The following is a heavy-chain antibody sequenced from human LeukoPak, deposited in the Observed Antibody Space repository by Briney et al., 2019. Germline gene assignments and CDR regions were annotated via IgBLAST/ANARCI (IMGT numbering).Heavy chain of an antibody. CDR1: GYRFTTYW. V-gene: IGHV5-51*01. Sequence: GESLKISCKGSGYRFTTYWIGWVRQMPGKGLEWMGIIYPDDSDARYSPSFQGQVTISADKSISTAYLQWSSLKASDTAMYYCARVPFFSTSSGYYFDYWGQGTLVTVSS. CDR2: IYPDDSDA. D-gene: IGHD6-6*01. CDR3: ARVPFFSTSSGYYFDY. J-gene: IGHJ4*02.